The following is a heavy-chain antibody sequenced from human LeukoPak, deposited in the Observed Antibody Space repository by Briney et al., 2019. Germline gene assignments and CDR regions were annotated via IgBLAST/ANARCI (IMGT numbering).Heavy chain of an antibody. D-gene: IGHD3-10*01. Sequence: LPGGSLRLSCAASGFTFSTYDMSWFRQAPGKGLKWVSTISNSGKDTYYADSVKGRFTISRDNAKNTLYLQMNSLRSEDTATYYCAKDRSGFGANDYWGQGTLVTVSS. CDR1: GFTFSTYD. V-gene: IGHV3-23*01. CDR3: AKDRSGFGANDY. CDR2: ISNSGKDT. J-gene: IGHJ4*02.